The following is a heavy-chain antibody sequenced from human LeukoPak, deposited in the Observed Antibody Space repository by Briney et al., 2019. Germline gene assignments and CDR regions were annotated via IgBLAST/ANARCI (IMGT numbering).Heavy chain of an antibody. Sequence: GESLKISCATSGFTFSTSWVHWVRQAPGKGLVWVSRINTDGNTRDYADSVKGRFTISRDNAKNTLYLQMNSLRAEDTAVYYCVRDMGYYDKVWGQGTLVTVSS. J-gene: IGHJ4*02. D-gene: IGHD3-22*01. CDR1: GFTFSTSW. CDR2: INTDGNTR. CDR3: VRDMGYYDKV. V-gene: IGHV3-74*01.